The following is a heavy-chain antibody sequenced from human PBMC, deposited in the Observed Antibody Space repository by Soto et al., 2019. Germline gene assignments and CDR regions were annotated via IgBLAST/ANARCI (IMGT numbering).Heavy chain of an antibody. D-gene: IGHD6-13*01. CDR1: GYTFTGYY. V-gene: IGHV1-2*04. Sequence: ASVKVSCKASGYTFTGYYMHWVRQAPGQGLEWMGWINPNSGGTNYAQKFQGWVTMTRDTSISTAYMELSRLRSDDTAVYYCATSQGYSSSWYAHNWFDPWGQGTLVTVSS. CDR2: INPNSGGT. CDR3: ATSQGYSSSWYAHNWFDP. J-gene: IGHJ5*02.